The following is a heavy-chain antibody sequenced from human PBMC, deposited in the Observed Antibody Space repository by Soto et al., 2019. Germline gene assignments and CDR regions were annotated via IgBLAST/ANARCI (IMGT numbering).Heavy chain of an antibody. Sequence: GGSLRLSCAASGFTFTRYSMNWVRQAPGKGLEWVSSISSTTNYIYYGDSMKGRFTISRDNAKNTLYLEMNSLRAEDTAVYYCARESEDLTSNFDYWGQGTMVTVYS. J-gene: IGHJ4*02. V-gene: IGHV3-21*06. CDR1: GFTFTRYS. CDR3: ARESEDLTSNFDY. CDR2: ISSTTNYI.